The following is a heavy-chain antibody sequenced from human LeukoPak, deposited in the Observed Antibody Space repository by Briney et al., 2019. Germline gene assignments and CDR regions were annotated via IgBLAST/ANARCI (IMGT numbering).Heavy chain of an antibody. J-gene: IGHJ4*02. V-gene: IGHV3-48*03. CDR1: GFSFSSYE. CDR2: IRSSGSTT. Sequence: GGSLRLSCAASGFSFSSYEMNWVRQAPGKGLEWVSYIRSSGSTTYYADSVKGQFTISRDNAKDSLYLQMNSLRAEDTAVYYCVRVGNSLNYFDCWGQGTLVTVSS. D-gene: IGHD3-16*01. CDR3: VRVGNSLNYFDC.